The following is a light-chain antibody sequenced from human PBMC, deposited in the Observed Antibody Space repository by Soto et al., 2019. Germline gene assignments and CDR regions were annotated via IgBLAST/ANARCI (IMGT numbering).Light chain of an antibody. V-gene: IGKV3-20*01. Sequence: EIVLTQSPGTLSLSPGERATLSCRASQSVSSSYLAWYQQKPGQAPRLLIYGASSRATGIPDRFSGSGSGTDFTLTISRLEREEFAVYYCQQYGSSPYTFGQGTKLEIK. CDR2: GAS. CDR1: QSVSSSY. CDR3: QQYGSSPYT. J-gene: IGKJ2*01.